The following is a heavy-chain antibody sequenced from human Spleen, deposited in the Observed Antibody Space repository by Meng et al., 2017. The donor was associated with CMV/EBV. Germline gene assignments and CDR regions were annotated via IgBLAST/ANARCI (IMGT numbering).Heavy chain of an antibody. V-gene: IGHV4-34*01. D-gene: IGHD3-22*01. CDR1: GGAFSGYY. CDR2: INHSGST. Sequence: QHGGAGLLQPSETLALTCAVCGGAFSGYYWSWIRQPPGKGLEWIGEINHSGSTNYNPSLKSRVTISVDTFKNQFSLKLSSVTAADTAVYYCARRPGGENDSSGYYSFDYWGQGTLVTVSS. J-gene: IGHJ4*02. CDR3: ARRPGGENDSSGYYSFDY.